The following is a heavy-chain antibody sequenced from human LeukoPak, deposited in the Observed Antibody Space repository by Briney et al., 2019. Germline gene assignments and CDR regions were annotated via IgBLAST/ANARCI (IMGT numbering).Heavy chain of an antibody. J-gene: IGHJ4*02. V-gene: IGHV3-30*04. D-gene: IGHD6-13*01. Sequence: GRSLRLSCAASGFTFSSYAMHWVRQAPGKGLEWVVVIPYDGSNKYYADSVKGRFTISRDNSKNTLYLQMNSLRAEDTAVYYCARGDSSSWTYYFDYWGQGTLVTVSS. CDR2: IPYDGSNK. CDR3: ARGDSSSWTYYFDY. CDR1: GFTFSSYA.